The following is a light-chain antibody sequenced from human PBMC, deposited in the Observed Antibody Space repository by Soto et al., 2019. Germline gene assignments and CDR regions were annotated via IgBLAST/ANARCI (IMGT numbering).Light chain of an antibody. CDR2: LEGSGSY. CDR1: SGHSSYI. V-gene: IGLV4-60*02. CDR3: ETWDRNTHAV. J-gene: IGLJ7*01. Sequence: QLVLTQSSSAPASLGSSVKLTCTLSSGHSSYIIAWHQQQPGKAPRYLMKLEGSGSYNKGSGVPDRFSGSSSGADRYLTISNLQFEDEADYYCETWDRNTHAVFGGGTQLTVL.